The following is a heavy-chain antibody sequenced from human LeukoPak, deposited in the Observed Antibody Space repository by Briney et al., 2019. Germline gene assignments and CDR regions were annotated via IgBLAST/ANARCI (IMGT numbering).Heavy chain of an antibody. Sequence: GGSLRLSCAASGFTVSSNYMSWVRQAPGKGLEWVSSISSRSSYIDYADSLKGRFTISRDNAKNSLYLQMNSLRAEDTAVYYCASPAFDYWGQGTLVTVSS. CDR1: GFTVSSNY. J-gene: IGHJ4*02. V-gene: IGHV3-21*01. CDR3: ASPAFDY. CDR2: ISSRSSYI.